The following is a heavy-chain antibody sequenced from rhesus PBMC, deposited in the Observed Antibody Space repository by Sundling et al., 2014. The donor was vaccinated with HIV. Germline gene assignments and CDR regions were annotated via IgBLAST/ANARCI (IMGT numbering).Heavy chain of an antibody. J-gene: IGHJ4*01. V-gene: IGHV4-165*01. CDR3: AGRITIFGLVPGGDY. D-gene: IGHD3-3*01. CDR2: ISGTSGST. CDR1: VAPSAVTT. Sequence: QVQLQESGPRTGEAFGDPCPSPALSLVAPSAVTTGAGSASPQGRDWSGLGSISGTSGSTDYNPSLKSRVTISTDTSKNQFSLKLSSVTAADTAVYYCAGRITIFGLVPGGDYWGQGVLVTVSS.